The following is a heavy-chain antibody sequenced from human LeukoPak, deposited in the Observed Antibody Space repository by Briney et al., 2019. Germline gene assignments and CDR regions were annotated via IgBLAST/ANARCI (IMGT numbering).Heavy chain of an antibody. V-gene: IGHV4-59*01. D-gene: IGHD4-17*01. J-gene: IGHJ4*02. Sequence: PSETLSLTCTVSGDSINGFYWGWIRQPPGKPLEWIGYIYYSGNTRYNPSLKSRLTISIDTSKNQFSLRLSSVTAADTAVYYCASTYGDYSLSSGIWGQGTLVTVSS. CDR1: GDSINGFY. CDR2: IYYSGNT. CDR3: ASTYGDYSLSSGI.